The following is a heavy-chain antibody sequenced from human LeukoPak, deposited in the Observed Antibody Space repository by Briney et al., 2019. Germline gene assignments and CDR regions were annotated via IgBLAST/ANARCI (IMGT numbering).Heavy chain of an antibody. D-gene: IGHD5-24*01. V-gene: IGHV4-59*01. J-gene: IGHJ4*02. CDR2: IYYSGST. CDR1: GGSISSYY. CDR3: ARLRWLQLIDY. Sequence: SEALSLTCTVSGGSISSYYWSWIRQPPGKGLEWIGYIYYSGSTNYNPSLKSRVTISVDTSKNQFSLKLSSVTAADTAVCYCARLRWLQLIDYWGQGTLVTVSS.